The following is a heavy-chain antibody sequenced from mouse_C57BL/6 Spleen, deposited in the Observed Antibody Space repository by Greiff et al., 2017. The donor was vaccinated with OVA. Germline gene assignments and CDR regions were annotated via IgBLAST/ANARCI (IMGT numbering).Heavy chain of an antibody. D-gene: IGHD2-5*01. CDR2: IYPGSGST. J-gene: IGHJ3*01. Sequence: QVQLQQPGAELVKPGASVKMSCKASGYTFTSYWITWVKQRPGQGLEWIGDIYPGSGSTNYNEKFKSKATLTVDTSYSTAYMQLSSLTSEDSSVYYCAVDYSNYVGFAYWGQGTLVTVSA. V-gene: IGHV1-55*01. CDR3: AVDYSNYVGFAY. CDR1: GYTFTSYW.